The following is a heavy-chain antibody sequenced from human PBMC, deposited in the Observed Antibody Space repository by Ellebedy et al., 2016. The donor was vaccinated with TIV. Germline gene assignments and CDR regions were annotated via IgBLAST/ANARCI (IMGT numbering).Heavy chain of an antibody. V-gene: IGHV1-69*13. D-gene: IGHD6-19*01. CDR1: GGTFSSYA. J-gene: IGHJ4*02. CDR2: IIPIFGTA. CDR3: AAGYSSGKFDY. Sequence: SVKVSXKASGGTFSSYAISWVRQAPGQGLEWMGGIIPIFGTANYAQKFQGRVTITADESTSTAYMELSSLRSEDTAVYYCAAGYSSGKFDYWGQGTLVTVSS.